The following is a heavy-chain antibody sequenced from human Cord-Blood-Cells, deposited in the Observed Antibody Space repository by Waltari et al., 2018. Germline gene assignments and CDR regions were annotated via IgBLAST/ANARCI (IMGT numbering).Heavy chain of an antibody. D-gene: IGHD4-4*01. Sequence: QVHLVQSGAAVKKPGALVNVPCKASVYTFPSYDSNWVRQATGQGLEWMGWMNPNSGNTGYAQKFQGRVTMTRNTSISTAYMELSSLRSEDTAVYYCARGMTTVNYWGQGTLVTVSS. CDR1: VYTFPSYD. CDR3: ARGMTTVNY. V-gene: IGHV1-8*02. J-gene: IGHJ4*02. CDR2: MNPNSGNT.